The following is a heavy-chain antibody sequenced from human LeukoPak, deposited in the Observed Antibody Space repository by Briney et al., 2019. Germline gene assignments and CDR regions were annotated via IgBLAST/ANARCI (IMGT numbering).Heavy chain of an antibody. D-gene: IGHD6-13*01. J-gene: IGHJ4*02. Sequence: GGSLRLTCAASGFTVNSNYLSWVRQAPGKGLEWVSTLYNTGNTYYANSVKGRFSISRDNSKNTLFLQMNSLRAEDTAVYYCARLTADGRLYFVDWGPGTLVTVSS. CDR1: GFTVNSNY. CDR2: LYNTGNT. CDR3: ARLTADGRLYFVD. V-gene: IGHV3-53*01.